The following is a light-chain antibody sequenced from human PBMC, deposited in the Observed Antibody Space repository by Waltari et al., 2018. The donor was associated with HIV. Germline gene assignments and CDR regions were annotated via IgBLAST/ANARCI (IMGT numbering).Light chain of an antibody. Sequence: QSVLTQPPSVSGTPGQRVSISCSGRPFNIGNNYAFWYQQFQGAAPRLLIDRHNQRPSGVPDRFSVSKSGTSASLAISGLRAEDEADFYCAAWDDSLSGWVFGGGTKLTVL. J-gene: IGLJ2*01. V-gene: IGLV1-47*01. CDR2: RHN. CDR3: AAWDDSLSGWV. CDR1: PFNIGNNY.